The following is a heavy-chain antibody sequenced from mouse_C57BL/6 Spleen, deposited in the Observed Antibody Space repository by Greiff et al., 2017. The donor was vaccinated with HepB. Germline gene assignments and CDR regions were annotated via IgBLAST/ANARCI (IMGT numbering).Heavy chain of an antibody. D-gene: IGHD1-2*01. J-gene: IGHJ4*01. V-gene: IGHV5-6*01. CDR3: ARFYDGSIDY. Sequence: EVKLMESGGDLVKPGGSLKLSCAASGFTFSSYGMSWVRQTPDKRLEWVATISSGGSYTYYPDSVKGRFTISRDNAKNTLYLQMSSLKSEDTAMYYCARFYDGSIDYWGQGTSVTVSS. CDR1: GFTFSSYG. CDR2: ISSGGSYT.